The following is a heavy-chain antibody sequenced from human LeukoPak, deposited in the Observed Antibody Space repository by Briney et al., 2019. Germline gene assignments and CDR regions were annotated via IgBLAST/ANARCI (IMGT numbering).Heavy chain of an antibody. CDR2: ISGSGGST. CDR1: GFTFNNYA. V-gene: IGHV3-23*01. D-gene: IGHD6-19*01. CDR3: AKGTVAPYYYYYMDV. Sequence: TGGSLRLSCVASGFTFNNYAMTWVRQAPGKGLEWVSGISGSGGSTYYADSVKGRFTISRDNSKNTLYLQMNSLRAEDTAVYYCAKGTVAPYYYYYMDVWGKGTTVTVSS. J-gene: IGHJ6*03.